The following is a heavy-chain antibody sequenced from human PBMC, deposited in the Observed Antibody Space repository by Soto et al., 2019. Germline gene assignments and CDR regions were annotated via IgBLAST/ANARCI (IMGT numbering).Heavy chain of an antibody. CDR1: GGSVSSSSYY. CDR3: ARLSGSYAPGY. CDR2: IDCIGST. Sequence: ATLALTCSLSGGSVSSSSYYWGWIRQPPGKGLEWIGSIDCIGSTYYNPSLKSRVTISVDTSKNQFSLKLSSVTAADTAVYYCARLSGSYAPGYWGQGTLVTVSS. D-gene: IGHD1-26*01. J-gene: IGHJ4*02. V-gene: IGHV4-39*01.